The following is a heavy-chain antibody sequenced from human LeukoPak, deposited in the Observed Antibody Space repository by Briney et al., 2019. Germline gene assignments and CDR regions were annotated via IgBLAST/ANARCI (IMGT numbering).Heavy chain of an antibody. CDR3: AKLRTPGTQYDAFDI. J-gene: IGHJ3*02. V-gene: IGHV3-23*01. Sequence: GGSLRVSCAAPGFTFSSYAMSWVRQAPGKGVEWVSAISGSGGSTYYADSVKGRFTISRDNSKNTLYLQMNSLRAEDTAVYYCAKLRTPGTQYDAFDIWGQGTMVTVSS. D-gene: IGHD3-10*01. CDR2: ISGSGGST. CDR1: GFTFSSYA.